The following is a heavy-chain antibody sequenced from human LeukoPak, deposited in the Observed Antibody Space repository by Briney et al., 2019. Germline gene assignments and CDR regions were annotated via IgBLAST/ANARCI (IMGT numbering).Heavy chain of an antibody. CDR1: GFTFTNAW. J-gene: IGHJ5*02. Sequence: GGSLRLSCAASGFTFTNAWMYWVRQPPGKGLEWVGRIKSKTDGGTSDYAAPVTGRFTISRDDSKSTLDLEMNSLKTEDTGVYYCSTLWYGAWGQGTLVTVSS. CDR3: STLWYGA. V-gene: IGHV3-15*01. CDR2: IKSKTDGGTS. D-gene: IGHD3-10*01.